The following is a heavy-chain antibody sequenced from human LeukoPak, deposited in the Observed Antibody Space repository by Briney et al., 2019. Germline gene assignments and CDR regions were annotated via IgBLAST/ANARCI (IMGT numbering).Heavy chain of an antibody. V-gene: IGHV1-69*13. D-gene: IGHD3-9*01. J-gene: IGHJ6*03. Sequence: GASVKVSCKASGGTFSSYAIIWVRQAPGQGLEWMGGIIPIFGTANYAQKFQGRVTITADESTSTAYMELSSLRSEDTAVYYCARSDILTGYAYYYYYYYMDVWGKGTTVTVSS. CDR3: ARSDILTGYAYYYYYYYMDV. CDR1: GGTFSSYA. CDR2: IIPIFGTA.